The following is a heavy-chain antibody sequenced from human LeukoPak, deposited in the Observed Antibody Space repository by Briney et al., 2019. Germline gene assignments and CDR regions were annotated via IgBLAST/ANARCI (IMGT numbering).Heavy chain of an antibody. Sequence: GGSLRLSGAASGFIFSSYSMSWVRQAPGKGLEWVSAISGSGSNTYYADSVKGRFTISRDNSKNTLYLQMNSLRAEDTAVYYCAKDMDYGDYVDDDPWGQGTLVTVSS. CDR1: GFIFSSYS. V-gene: IGHV3-23*01. D-gene: IGHD4-17*01. CDR3: AKDMDYGDYVDDDP. CDR2: ISGSGSNT. J-gene: IGHJ5*02.